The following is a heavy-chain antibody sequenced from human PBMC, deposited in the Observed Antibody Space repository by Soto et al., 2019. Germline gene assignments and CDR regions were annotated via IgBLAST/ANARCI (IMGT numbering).Heavy chain of an antibody. Sequence: QIILKESGPTLVKPTQTLTLTCSFSGFSLSTTSVGVGWIRQPPGKALQWLALIYWDGDKRYSPSQKRRLTITKDTSKNQVVLTMTNMDPVDTGTYYCVYMPPQRWMSFNVWGQGTVVIVSS. CDR3: VYMPPQRWMSFNV. CDR1: GFSLSTTSVG. J-gene: IGHJ3*01. CDR2: IYWDGDK. D-gene: IGHD5-12*01. V-gene: IGHV2-5*02.